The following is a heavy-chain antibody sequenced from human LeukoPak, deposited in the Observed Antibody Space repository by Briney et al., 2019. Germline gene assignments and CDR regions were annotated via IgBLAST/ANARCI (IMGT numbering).Heavy chain of an antibody. Sequence: PSGTLSLTCAVSGGSISSSNWWSWVRQPPGKGLEWIGEIYHSGSTNYNPSLKSRVTISVDKSKNQFSLKLSSVTAADTAVYYCARAKFIAAARTYFDYWGQGTLVTVSS. D-gene: IGHD6-13*01. CDR1: GGSISSSNW. J-gene: IGHJ4*02. CDR2: IYHSGST. V-gene: IGHV4-4*02. CDR3: ARAKFIAAARTYFDY.